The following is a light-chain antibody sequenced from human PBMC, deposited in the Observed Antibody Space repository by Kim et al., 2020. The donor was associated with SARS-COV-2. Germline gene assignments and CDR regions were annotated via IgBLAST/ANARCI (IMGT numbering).Light chain of an antibody. J-gene: IGKJ1*01. CDR1: QAIGTY. V-gene: IGKV1-16*02. Sequence: AFGGEIVTITCRARQAIGTYLAWFQQKPGRAPKSLIYAASNLHSGVPSKFSGNGSGADFTLTIRSLQPEDFATYYCQQYKIYPWTFGRGTKVEIK. CDR3: QQYKIYPWT. CDR2: AAS.